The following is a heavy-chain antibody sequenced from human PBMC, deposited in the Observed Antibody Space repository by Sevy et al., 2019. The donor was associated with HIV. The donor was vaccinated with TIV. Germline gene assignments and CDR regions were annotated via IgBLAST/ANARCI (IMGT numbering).Heavy chain of an antibody. D-gene: IGHD3-9*01. J-gene: IGHJ5*02. Sequence: SETLSLTCTVSGGSISSGGYYWSWIRQHPGKGLEWIGYIYYSGNTYYNPSLKSRVTISVDTSKNQFSLKLSSVTAADTAVYYCARAPGDEEDILTGYYGVDPWGQGTLVTVSS. CDR1: GGSISSGGYY. CDR2: IYYSGNT. CDR3: ARAPGDEEDILTGYYGVDP. V-gene: IGHV4-31*03.